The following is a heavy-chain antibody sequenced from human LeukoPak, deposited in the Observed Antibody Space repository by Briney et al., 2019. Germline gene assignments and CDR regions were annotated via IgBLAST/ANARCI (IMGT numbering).Heavy chain of an antibody. CDR2: IYHSGST. CDR3: AIEVPAAPGNYNWFDP. CDR1: GFTFSSYW. Sequence: GSLRLSCAASGFTFSSYWMSWVRQAPGKGLEWIGSIYHSGSTYYNPSLKSRVTISVDTSKNQFSLKLSSVTAADTAVYYCAIEVPAAPGNYNWFDPWGQGTLVTVSS. V-gene: IGHV4-38-2*02. J-gene: IGHJ5*02. D-gene: IGHD2-2*01.